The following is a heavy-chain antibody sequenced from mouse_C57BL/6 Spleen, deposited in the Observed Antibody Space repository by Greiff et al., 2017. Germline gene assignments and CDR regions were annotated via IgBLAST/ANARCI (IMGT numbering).Heavy chain of an antibody. D-gene: IGHD1-1*01. CDR2: INPNNGGT. CDR1: GYTFTDYN. CDR3: ARERDGSWYFDV. J-gene: IGHJ1*03. Sequence: EVKLQESGPELVKPGASVKIPCKASGYTFTDYNMDWVKQSPGKSLEWIGDINPNNGGTIYNQKFKGKATLTVDKSSSTAYMELRSLTSEDTAVYYCARERDGSWYFDVWGTGTTVTVSS. V-gene: IGHV1-18*01.